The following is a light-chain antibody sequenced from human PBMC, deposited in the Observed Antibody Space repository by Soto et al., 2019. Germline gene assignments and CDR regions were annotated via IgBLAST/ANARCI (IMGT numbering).Light chain of an antibody. CDR2: EVY. CDR3: LSYTTSGTHVV. J-gene: IGLJ2*01. Sequence: QSALTQPASVSGSPGQSITISCTGTSNDVGGYNYVSWYQHNPGKAPKLMIYEVYNRPSGVSDRFSGSKSGNTASLTISGLQAEDEGDYYCLSYTTSGTHVVFGGGTKLTVL. V-gene: IGLV2-14*01. CDR1: SNDVGGYNY.